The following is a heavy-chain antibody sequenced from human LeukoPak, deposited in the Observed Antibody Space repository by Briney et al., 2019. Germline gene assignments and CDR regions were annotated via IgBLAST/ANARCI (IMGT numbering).Heavy chain of an antibody. CDR1: GFTFSSYA. V-gene: IGHV3-23*01. Sequence: PGGSLRLSCAASGFTFSSYAMNWVRQAPGKGLEWVSGISGSGGYTYYADSVKGRFTISRDNSKNTLYLQMNSLRAEDTAVYYCAKDERGVAAFDIWGQGTMVTVSS. D-gene: IGHD2-15*01. CDR3: AKDERGVAAFDI. CDR2: ISGSGGYT. J-gene: IGHJ3*02.